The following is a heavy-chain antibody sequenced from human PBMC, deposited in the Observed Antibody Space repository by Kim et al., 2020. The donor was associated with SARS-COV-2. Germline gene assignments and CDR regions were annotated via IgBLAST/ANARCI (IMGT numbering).Heavy chain of an antibody. Sequence: GGSLRLSCAASGFTFSNYAMNWVRQAPGKGLEWVSSIRGGGANPNYADSVKGRFTIYRDNSKNTLYLQMNSLTGDAAAVYYCAKCINSYGSDAFDIWGLGTLVTVSS. D-gene: IGHD5-18*01. CDR3: AKCINSYGSDAFDI. CDR2: IRGGGANP. V-gene: IGHV3-23*01. CDR1: GFTFSNYA. J-gene: IGHJ3*02.